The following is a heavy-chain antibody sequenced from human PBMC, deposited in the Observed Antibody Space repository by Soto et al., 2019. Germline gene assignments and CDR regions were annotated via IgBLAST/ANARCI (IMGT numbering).Heavy chain of an antibody. V-gene: IGHV4-30-4*01. D-gene: IGHD3-22*01. Sequence: HVQLQESGPGPVTPSQTLSLSYTVSGVSITSGSYYWTWVRQSPGKGLEWIGYRYYSGNTYYNPSLNRRATISVDTSKNQFFLKLTSVTAADTAVYYCARGGYDTSGQTFIGWGPDCWGQGTLVTVSS. CDR2: RYYSGNT. CDR1: GVSITSGSYY. J-gene: IGHJ4*02. CDR3: ARGGYDTSGQTFIGWGPDC.